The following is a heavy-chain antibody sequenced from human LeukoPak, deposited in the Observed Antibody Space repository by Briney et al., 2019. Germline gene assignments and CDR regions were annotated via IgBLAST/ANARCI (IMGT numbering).Heavy chain of an antibody. Sequence: SETPSLTCAVYGGSFSGYYWSWIRQPPGKGLEWIGEINHSGSTNYNPSLKSRVTISVDTSKNQFSLKLSSVTAADTAVYYCARGQMRGSGWYQALPFDYWGQGTLVTVSS. D-gene: IGHD6-19*01. CDR3: ARGQMRGSGWYQALPFDY. V-gene: IGHV4-34*01. CDR2: INHSGST. J-gene: IGHJ4*02. CDR1: GGSFSGYY.